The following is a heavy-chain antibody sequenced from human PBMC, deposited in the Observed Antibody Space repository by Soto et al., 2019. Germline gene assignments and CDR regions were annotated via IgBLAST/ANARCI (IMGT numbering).Heavy chain of an antibody. J-gene: IGHJ4*02. D-gene: IGHD2-2*02. Sequence: EVHLLESGGGLVQPGGSLRLSCAASGFTFSTYAMSWVRQAPGKGLEWVSAISGSGGSTYYADPVKGRFTISRDNAKNRLYRDMNSLRAEDTAVHYCARGLGYYSSTSCYIWFDYWGQGTLVTVSS. V-gene: IGHV3-23*01. CDR1: GFTFSTYA. CDR2: ISGSGGST. CDR3: ARGLGYYSSTSCYIWFDY.